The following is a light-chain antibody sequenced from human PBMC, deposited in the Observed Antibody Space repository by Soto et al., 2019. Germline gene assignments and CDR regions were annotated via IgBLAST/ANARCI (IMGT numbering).Light chain of an antibody. V-gene: IGKV1-33*01. J-gene: IGKJ3*01. CDR3: HQYDSLPFS. Sequence: DLQMTQSPSSLSASIGDRVTITCQASQDVNKFLSWYQQKSGKAPKLLIYDASNLETGVPSRFSGSGSVTHFTFTINSLQPEDVATYYCHQYDSLPFSFGPGTKVDIK. CDR1: QDVNKF. CDR2: DAS.